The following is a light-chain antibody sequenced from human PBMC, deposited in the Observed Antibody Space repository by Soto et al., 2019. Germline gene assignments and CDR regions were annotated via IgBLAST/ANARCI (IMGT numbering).Light chain of an antibody. CDR2: GAS. CDR1: QSISNN. J-gene: IGKJ2*01. CDR3: QVSGRSALYT. V-gene: IGKV3-15*01. Sequence: DIVMTQSPATLSVSPGERATLSCRASQSISNNLAWYQQKPGQPPRLLINGASTRAPGIPDRFSGGGSGTDFTRTISRLEPEDFAVYYCQVSGRSALYTFGQGTKVDIK.